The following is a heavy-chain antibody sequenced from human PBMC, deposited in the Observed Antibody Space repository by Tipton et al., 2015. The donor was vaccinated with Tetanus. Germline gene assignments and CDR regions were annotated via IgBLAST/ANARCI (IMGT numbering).Heavy chain of an antibody. CDR1: GFTFGDYA. D-gene: IGHD6-6*01. J-gene: IGHJ2*01. CDR3: TRTVPYSSSYWYFDL. CDR2: IRSKAYGGTT. V-gene: IGHV3-49*03. Sequence: SLRLSCTASGFTFGDYAMSWFRQAPGKGLEWVGFIRSKAYGGTTEYAASVKGRFTISRDDSKSIAYLQMNSLKTEDTAVYYCTRTVPYSSSYWYFDLWGRGTLVTVSS.